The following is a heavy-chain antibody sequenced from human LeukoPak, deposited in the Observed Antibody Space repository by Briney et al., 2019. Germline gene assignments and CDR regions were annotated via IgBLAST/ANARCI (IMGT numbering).Heavy chain of an antibody. CDR1: GYSISSGYY. Sequence: KPSETLSLTCAVSGYSISSGYYWGWIRQPPGKGLEWIGSIYHSGSTYYNPSLKSRVTISVDTSKNQFSLKLSSVTAADTAVYCCARRAYGTKFDYWGQGTLVTVSS. J-gene: IGHJ4*02. CDR3: ARRAYGTKFDY. CDR2: IYHSGST. V-gene: IGHV4-38-2*01. D-gene: IGHD1-26*01.